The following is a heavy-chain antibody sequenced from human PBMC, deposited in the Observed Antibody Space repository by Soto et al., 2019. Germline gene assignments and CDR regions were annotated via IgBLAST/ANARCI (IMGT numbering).Heavy chain of an antibody. CDR3: ARDYYKYYDSSGFYS. CDR2: ISYDGSDK. Sequence: GGSLRLSCAASGFTFSSYAMHWVRQAPGKGLEWVALISYDGSDKDYADSVKGRFTISRDNSRNTLFLQMNSLRAEDTAVYYCARDYYKYYDSSGFYSWGQGTMVTVSS. D-gene: IGHD3-22*01. J-gene: IGHJ4*02. V-gene: IGHV3-30-3*01. CDR1: GFTFSSYA.